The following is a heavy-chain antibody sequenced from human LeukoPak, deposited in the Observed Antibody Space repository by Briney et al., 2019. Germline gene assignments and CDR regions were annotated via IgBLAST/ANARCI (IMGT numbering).Heavy chain of an antibody. CDR2: ISGSGGST. J-gene: IGHJ6*02. CDR3: AKIDGEGGDYVVNPYLSYYYYYGMDV. D-gene: IGHD4-17*01. V-gene: IGHV3-23*01. Sequence: GSRRLSCAASGFTFSSYAMSWVRQAPGKGLEWVSAISGSGGSTYYADSVKGRFTISRDNSKNTLYLQMNSLRAEDTAVYYCAKIDGEGGDYVVNPYLSYYYYYGMDVWGQGTTVTVSS. CDR1: GFTFSSYA.